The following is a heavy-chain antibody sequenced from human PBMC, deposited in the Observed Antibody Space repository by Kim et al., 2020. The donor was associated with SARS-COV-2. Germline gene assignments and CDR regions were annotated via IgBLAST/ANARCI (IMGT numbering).Heavy chain of an antibody. CDR3: TRVYSGNSDY. CDR2: MNPNGTEA. D-gene: IGHD1-26*01. J-gene: IGHJ4*02. CDR1: GYTYTAFY. Sequence: ASVKVSCKASGYTYTAFYILWVRQAPGQGLEWMGWMNPNGTEANYAQKFRGRVAMTTQKSTNTAYLELTALTSDDTAFYYCTRVYSGNSDYWGRGTLISVSS. V-gene: IGHV1-2*02.